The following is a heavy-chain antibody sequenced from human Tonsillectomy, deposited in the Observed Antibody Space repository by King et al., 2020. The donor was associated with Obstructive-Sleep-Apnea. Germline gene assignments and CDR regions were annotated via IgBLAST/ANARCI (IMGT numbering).Heavy chain of an antibody. J-gene: IGHJ4*02. CDR3: AKNHYDSSGSLYYFDY. CDR2: INAGNGNT. CDR1: GYTFTSYT. Sequence: QLVQSGAEVKKPGASVKVSCKASGYTFTSYTMYWVRQAPGQRLEWMGWINAGNGNTKYSQKFQGRVTITRDTSASTAYMELSSLRSEDTAVYYCAKNHYDSSGSLYYFDYWGQGTLVIVSS. V-gene: IGHV1-3*01. D-gene: IGHD3-22*01.